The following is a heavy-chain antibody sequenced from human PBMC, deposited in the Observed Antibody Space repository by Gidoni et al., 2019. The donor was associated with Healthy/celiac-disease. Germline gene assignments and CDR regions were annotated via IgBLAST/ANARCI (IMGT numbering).Heavy chain of an antibody. D-gene: IGHD6-13*01. CDR1: GGSLSSGSYY. V-gene: IGHV4-61*02. J-gene: IGHJ6*02. CDR3: ARVPYSSSWYGYYYYGMDV. Sequence: QVQLQESGPGLVKPSQTLSLTCPVSGGSLSSGSYYWSWIRQPAGTGLEWIGRIYTSGSTNYNPSLKSRVTISVDTSKNQFSLKLSSVTAADTAVYYCARVPYSSSWYGYYYYGMDVWGQGTTVTVSS. CDR2: IYTSGST.